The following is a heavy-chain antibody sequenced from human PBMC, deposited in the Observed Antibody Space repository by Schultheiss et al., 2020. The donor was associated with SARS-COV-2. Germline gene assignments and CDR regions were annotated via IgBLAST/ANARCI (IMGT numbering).Heavy chain of an antibody. V-gene: IGHV3-7*01. CDR3: ARLRANDARDY. Sequence: GGSLRLSCAASGFTFSSNWMSWVRQAPGKGLDWVANIKQDGSVILYVDSVKGRFTFSRDNTKNSLYLEMNSLRAEDTAVYYCARLRANDARDYWGQGTLVTVSS. J-gene: IGHJ4*02. CDR1: GFTFSSNW. CDR2: IKQDGSVI. D-gene: IGHD5-12*01.